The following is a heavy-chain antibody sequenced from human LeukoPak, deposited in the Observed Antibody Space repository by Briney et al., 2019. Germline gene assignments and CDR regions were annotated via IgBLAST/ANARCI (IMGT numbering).Heavy chain of an antibody. D-gene: IGHD3-16*01. CDR1: GDSTSSDGYS. CDR2: IYHSGHS. J-gene: IGHJ4*02. V-gene: IGHV4-30-2*01. CDR3: VRARESMTTFGSFFDF. Sequence: SETLSLTCGVSGDSTSSDGYSWSWVRQPPGNGLEWIGYIYHSGHSNYNPSLKTRVTMSVDRSKNPFSLKLRSVTAADTAVCYCVRARESMTTFGSFFDFWGQGTLVTVSS.